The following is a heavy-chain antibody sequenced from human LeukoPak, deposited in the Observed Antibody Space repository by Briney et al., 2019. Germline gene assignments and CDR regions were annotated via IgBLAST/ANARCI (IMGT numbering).Heavy chain of an antibody. J-gene: IGHJ4*02. Sequence: PSETLSLTCTVSGGSISPYYWSWIRQPPGKDLEWIAFIFYSGSTHYNPSLTSRVTISVDTSKNQFSLKLSSVTAADTAVYYCAIYYYGSGSPFDYWGQGTLVTVSS. D-gene: IGHD3-10*01. CDR2: IFYSGST. CDR1: GGSISPYY. CDR3: AIYYYGSGSPFDY. V-gene: IGHV4-59*08.